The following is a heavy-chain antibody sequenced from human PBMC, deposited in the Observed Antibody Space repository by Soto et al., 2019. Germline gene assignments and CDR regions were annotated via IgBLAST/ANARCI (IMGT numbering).Heavy chain of an antibody. CDR1: GYSFTSYW. D-gene: IGHD2-2*01. J-gene: IGHJ5*02. V-gene: IGHV5-10-1*01. Sequence: PXESLKIYWKGSGYSFTSYWISWVRQMPGKGLEWMGRIDPSDSYTNYSPSFQGHVTISADKSISTAYLQWSSLKASDTAMYYCARHDIVVVPAAPAPVYWFDHWGQGALVTVSS. CDR3: ARHDIVVVPAAPAPVYWFDH. CDR2: IDPSDSYT.